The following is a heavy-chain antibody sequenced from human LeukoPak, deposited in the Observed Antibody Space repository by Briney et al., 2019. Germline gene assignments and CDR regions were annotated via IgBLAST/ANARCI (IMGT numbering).Heavy chain of an antibody. J-gene: IGHJ5*01. CDR2: IDSDGSST. CDR1: GFTFSSYW. D-gene: IGHD2-8*01. Sequence: PGGSLRLSCAASGFTFSSYWMHWVRQVPGKGLVWVSRIDSDGSSTNYVDSVKGRFTISRDNAKNTLYLQMNSLRFEDTAVYYCTRGVMGARAFDSWGQGTLVTVSS. V-gene: IGHV3-74*01. CDR3: TRGVMGARAFDS.